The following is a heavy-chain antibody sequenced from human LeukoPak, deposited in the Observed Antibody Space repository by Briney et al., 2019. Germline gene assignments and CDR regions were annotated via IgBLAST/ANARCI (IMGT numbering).Heavy chain of an antibody. J-gene: IGHJ4*02. D-gene: IGHD2-8*02. CDR3: ARDQLYCTGGTCYFDY. V-gene: IGHV3-74*01. CDR1: GFTFSSYW. CDR2: IKSDGSST. Sequence: GGSLRLSCAASGFTFSSYWMHWVRHAPGKGLVWVSRIKSDGSSTSYADSVKGRFTISRDNAKNTLYLQMNSLGAEDTAVYYCARDQLYCTGGTCYFDYWGQGTLVTVSS.